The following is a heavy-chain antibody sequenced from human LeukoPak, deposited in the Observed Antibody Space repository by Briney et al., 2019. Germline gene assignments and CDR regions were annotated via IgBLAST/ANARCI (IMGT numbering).Heavy chain of an antibody. D-gene: IGHD2-15*01. CDR2: ISAYNGNT. J-gene: IGHJ6*03. CDR1: GYTFTSYG. V-gene: IGHV1-18*01. CDR3: ARVCMEGIVVVVAATDYYYYMDV. Sequence: VASVKVSCKASGYTFTSYGISWVRQAPGQGLEWMGWISAYNGNTNYAQKLQGRVTMTTDTSTSTAYMELRSLRSDDTAVYYCARVCMEGIVVVVAATDYYYYMDVWGKGTTVTISS.